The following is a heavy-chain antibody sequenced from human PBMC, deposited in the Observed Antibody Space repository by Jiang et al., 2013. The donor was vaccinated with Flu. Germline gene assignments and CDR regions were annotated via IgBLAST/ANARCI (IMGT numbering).Heavy chain of an antibody. J-gene: IGHJ6*02. CDR1: SGSISSHY. V-gene: IGHV4-59*08. Sequence: LLKPSETLSLTCTVSSGSISSHYWSWIRQPPGKGLEWIGYIHNSGTTNYNPSLKSRVTISIDTSTNQFSLKLISVTAPDTAVYYCARSYCGGDCYSMFGYSYYGMDVWGQGTMVTVSS. D-gene: IGHD2-21*02. CDR3: ARSYCGGDCYSMFGYSYYGMDV. CDR2: IHNSGTT.